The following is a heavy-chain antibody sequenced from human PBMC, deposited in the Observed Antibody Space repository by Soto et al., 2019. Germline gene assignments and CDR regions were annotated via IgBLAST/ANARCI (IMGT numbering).Heavy chain of an antibody. CDR1: GFSLSTSGVG. CDR3: AHSLIPNWGSRGAFDY. CDR2: IYWDDDK. Sequence: QITLKESGPTLVKPTQTLTLTCTFSGFSLSTSGVGVGWIRQPPGKALEWLALIYWDDDKRYSPSLKSRLTITQDTSKNRVVLTITNMDPVDTATYYCAHSLIPNWGSRGAFDYWGQGTLVTVSS. V-gene: IGHV2-5*02. J-gene: IGHJ4*02. D-gene: IGHD7-27*01.